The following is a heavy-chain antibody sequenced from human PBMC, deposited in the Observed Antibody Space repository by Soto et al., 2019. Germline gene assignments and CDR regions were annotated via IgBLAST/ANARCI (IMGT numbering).Heavy chain of an antibody. J-gene: IGHJ4*02. D-gene: IGHD3-10*01. CDR3: VRSFPFDY. CDR1: GGSISSGDYS. V-gene: IGHV4-30-4*02. Sequence: SETLSLTCTVSGGSISSGDYSWSWVRQSPGKGPEWIGHIYNSGITYYNPSLKSRVTISIDTSKNQFSLRLSSLTAADTAVYYCVRSFPFDYWGQGTLVTVSS. CDR2: IYNSGIT.